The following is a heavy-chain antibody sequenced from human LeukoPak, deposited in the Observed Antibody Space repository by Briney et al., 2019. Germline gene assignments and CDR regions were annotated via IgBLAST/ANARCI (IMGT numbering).Heavy chain of an antibody. J-gene: IGHJ4*02. V-gene: IGHV3-23*01. CDR3: AKDAAGPEY. CDR1: GFTFSSYT. Sequence: PGGSLRLSCATSGFTFSSYTMSWVRQAPGKGLEWVSAISGSGGSTYYADSVKGRFTISRDNSKNTLFLQMNSLTVEDTAIYYCAKDAAGPEYWGQGTRVTVSS. D-gene: IGHD6-13*01. CDR2: ISGSGGST.